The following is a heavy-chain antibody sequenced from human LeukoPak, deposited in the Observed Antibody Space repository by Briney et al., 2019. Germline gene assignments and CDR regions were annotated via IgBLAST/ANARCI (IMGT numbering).Heavy chain of an antibody. CDR3: ARPEGHYDILTGGSLDY. CDR1: GYSFTSYW. CDR2: IYPGDSDT. Sequence: GESRKISCKGSGYSFTSYWIGWVRQMPGKGLEWMGIIYPGDSDTRYSPSFQGQVTISADKSISTAYLQWSSLKASDTAMYYCARPEGHYDILTGGSLDYWGQGTLVTVSS. V-gene: IGHV5-51*01. J-gene: IGHJ4*02. D-gene: IGHD3-9*01.